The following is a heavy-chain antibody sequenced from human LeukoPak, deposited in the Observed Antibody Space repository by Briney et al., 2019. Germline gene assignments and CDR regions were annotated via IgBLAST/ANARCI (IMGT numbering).Heavy chain of an antibody. CDR1: GYTFTSYC. CDR3: ARLSVAAAGPTYYYYMDV. Sequence: ASVKVSCKASGYTFTSYCISWVRQAPGQGLEWMGWISAYNGNTNYAQKLQGRVTMTTDTSTSTAYMDLRSLRSDDTAVYYCARLSVAAAGPTYYYYMDVWGKGTTVTVSS. J-gene: IGHJ6*03. CDR2: ISAYNGNT. V-gene: IGHV1-18*01. D-gene: IGHD6-13*01.